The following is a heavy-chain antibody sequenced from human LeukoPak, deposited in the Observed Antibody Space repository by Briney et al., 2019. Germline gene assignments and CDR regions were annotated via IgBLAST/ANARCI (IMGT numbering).Heavy chain of an antibody. J-gene: IGHJ4*02. D-gene: IGHD1-26*01. V-gene: IGHV3-23*01. Sequence: GGSLRLSCAASGFTFSSSAMTWVRQAPGKGLGWVSAINSGGDNTVYADYVKGRLTISRDNSKNTPYLQMNSLRAEDTAIYYCTKGGSYAPLDYWGQGTLVTVSS. CDR1: GFTFSSSA. CDR3: TKGGSYAPLDY. CDR2: INSGGDNT.